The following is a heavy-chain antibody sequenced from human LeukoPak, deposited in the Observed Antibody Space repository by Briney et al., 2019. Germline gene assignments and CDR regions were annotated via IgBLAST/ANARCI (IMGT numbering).Heavy chain of an antibody. J-gene: IGHJ4*02. CDR3: GRVKMGIALEHLDY. D-gene: IGHD1/OR15-1a*01. Sequence: ASVKVSCKASGYTFTGYYMHWVRQAPGQGLEWMGWINPNSGGTNYAQKFQGRVTMTRDTSISTAYMELSRLRSDDTAVYYCGRVKMGIALEHLDYWGQGTLVTVSS. V-gene: IGHV1-2*02. CDR2: INPNSGGT. CDR1: GYTFTGYY.